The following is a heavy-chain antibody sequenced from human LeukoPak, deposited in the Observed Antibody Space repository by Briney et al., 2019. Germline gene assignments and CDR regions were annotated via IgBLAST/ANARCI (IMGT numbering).Heavy chain of an antibody. D-gene: IGHD6-13*01. J-gene: IGHJ4*02. V-gene: IGHV3-74*01. CDR1: GFTFNIYW. Sequence: GGSLRLSCAASGFTFNIYWMHRVRQAPGKGLVWVSRINSVGSSTSYADSVKGRFTISGDNAKNTLYLQMNSLRAEDTAVYYCAGYSSSWYGGNFDYWGQGTLVTVSS. CDR2: INSVGSST. CDR3: AGYSSSWYGGNFDY.